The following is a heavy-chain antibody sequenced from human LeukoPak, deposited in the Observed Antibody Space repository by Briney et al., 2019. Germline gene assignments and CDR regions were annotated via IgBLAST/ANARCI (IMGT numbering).Heavy chain of an antibody. J-gene: IGHJ4*02. D-gene: IGHD1-14*01. CDR2: LYSDGNT. CDR1: GFTVITND. V-gene: IGHV3-53*01. CDR3: ARGVEPLAANTLAY. Sequence: GGSLRLSCAASGFTVITNDMTWVRQAPGKGLEWVSVLYSDGNTKYADSVQGRFTISRDNSKNTLYLEMNSPSPDDPAVYYCARGVEPLAANTLAYWGQGTLVTVSS.